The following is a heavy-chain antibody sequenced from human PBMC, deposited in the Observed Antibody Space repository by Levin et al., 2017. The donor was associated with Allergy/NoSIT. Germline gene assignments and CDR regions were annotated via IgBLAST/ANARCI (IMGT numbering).Heavy chain of an antibody. CDR2: ISTNGGST. CDR3: ARDNHMLNGFDI. D-gene: IGHD1-14*01. CDR1: GFTFSTYA. Sequence: PGGSLRLSCAASGFTFSTYAMHWVRQAPGKGLEPVSSISTNGGSTYYTNSVKGRFIISRDNSKNTLYLQMGSLRADDMAVYYCARDNHMLNGFDIWGQGTMVTVS. J-gene: IGHJ3*02. V-gene: IGHV3-64*01.